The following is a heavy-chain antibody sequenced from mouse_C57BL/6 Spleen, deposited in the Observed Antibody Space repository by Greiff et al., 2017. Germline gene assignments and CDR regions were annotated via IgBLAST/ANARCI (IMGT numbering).Heavy chain of an antibody. D-gene: IGHD1-1*01. Sequence: EVKLMESGPGLVKPSQSLSLTCSVTGYSITSGYYWNWIRQLPGNKLECMGYISYDGSNNYNPSLKNRISITRDTSKNQFFLKLSTVTTEDTATYYCARGGISSSAWFAYGGQGTLVTVSA. V-gene: IGHV3-6*01. CDR1: GYSITSGYY. CDR3: ARGGISSSAWFAY. CDR2: ISYDGSN. J-gene: IGHJ3*01.